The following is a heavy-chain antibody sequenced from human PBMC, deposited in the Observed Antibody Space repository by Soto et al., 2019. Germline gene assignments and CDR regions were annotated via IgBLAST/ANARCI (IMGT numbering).Heavy chain of an antibody. CDR2: FYYSGST. D-gene: IGHD2-8*02. Sequence: SETLSLTCTVSGDSISTNSYSWGWIRQPPGQGLEWIGLFYYSGSTHYNPSLKSQLTVSVDTSKNQFSLKLSSVTAADTAVYYCARDKITGLFDYWGQGTLVT. J-gene: IGHJ4*02. CDR3: ARDKITGLFDY. V-gene: IGHV4-39*02. CDR1: GDSISTNSYS.